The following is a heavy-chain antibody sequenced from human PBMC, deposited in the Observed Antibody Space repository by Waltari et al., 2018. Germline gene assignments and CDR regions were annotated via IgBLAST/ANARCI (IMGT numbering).Heavy chain of an antibody. J-gene: IGHJ3*02. CDR3: ARALHQPKHAFDI. V-gene: IGHV1-69*12. D-gene: IGHD2-2*01. Sequence: VQLVQSGAEVKKPGSSVKVSCKASGGTFSSYPIRSVRQAPGQGLEWMGGIIPIFGTANYAQKFQGRVTITADESTSTAYMELSSLRSEDTAVYYCARALHQPKHAFDIWGQGTMVTVSS. CDR2: IIPIFGTA. CDR1: GGTFSSYP.